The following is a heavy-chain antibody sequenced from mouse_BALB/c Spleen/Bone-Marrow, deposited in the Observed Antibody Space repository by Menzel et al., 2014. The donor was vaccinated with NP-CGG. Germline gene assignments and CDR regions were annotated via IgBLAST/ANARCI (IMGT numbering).Heavy chain of an antibody. J-gene: IGHJ3*01. V-gene: IGHV2-6-7*01. CDR1: GFSLTDYS. CDR3: ARDRYGSSWAWFAY. Sequence: VKLMESGPGLVAPSQSLSITCTVSGFSLTDYSINWVRQPPGKGLEWLGTIWGDGSTDYNSVLKSRLSISKDNSKSQVFFKMNSLQTDDTARYYCARDRYGSSWAWFAYWGQGTLVTVSA. D-gene: IGHD1-1*01. CDR2: IWGDGST.